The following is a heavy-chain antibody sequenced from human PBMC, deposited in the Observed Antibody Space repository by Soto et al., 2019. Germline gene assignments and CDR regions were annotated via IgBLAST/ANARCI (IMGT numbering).Heavy chain of an antibody. Sequence: QVQLVQSGPEVRRPGASVKVSCKASGYIFTGFRMHWVRQAPGQGLEWMGWINPNNGGTKSAQKFQGRVTMTTDSSITTAYMELNSLRSDDTAVYYCARGRFDGDDNFFDPWGQGTLVTVTS. D-gene: IGHD4-17*01. J-gene: IGHJ5*02. CDR3: ARGRFDGDDNFFDP. CDR2: INPNNGGT. V-gene: IGHV1-2*02. CDR1: GYIFTGFR.